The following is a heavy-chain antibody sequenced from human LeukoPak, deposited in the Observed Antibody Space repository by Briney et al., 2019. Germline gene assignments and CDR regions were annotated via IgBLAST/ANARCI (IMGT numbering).Heavy chain of an antibody. CDR1: GGSISSSSYY. CDR2: IYYNGST. V-gene: IGHV4-39*07. D-gene: IGHD5-18*01. CDR3: AKSLRGYSYGYAFDI. J-gene: IGHJ3*02. Sequence: SETLSLTYTVSGGSISSSSYYWGWIRQPPGKGLEWIGSIYYNGSTYYNPSLKSRVTISVDTSKNQFSLKLRSVTAADTAVYYCAKSLRGYSYGYAFDIWGQGAMVTVSS.